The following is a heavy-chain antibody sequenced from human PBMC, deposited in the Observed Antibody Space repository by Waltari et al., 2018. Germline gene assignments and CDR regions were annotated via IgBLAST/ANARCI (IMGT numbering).Heavy chain of an antibody. CDR1: GDTVSELS. CDR2: FDPEHGEI. Sequence: QVQLLQSGAEVKKPGASVKVSCKVSGDTVSELSIHWVRQAPGKGLEWMGGFDPEHGEIISAQKFQGRLTLTEDTSTDTAYMELSSLRSEDTAVYYCTIYRDDDYVSLGFDPWGQGTLVTVSS. J-gene: IGHJ5*02. V-gene: IGHV1-24*01. CDR3: TIYRDDDYVSLGFDP. D-gene: IGHD4-17*01.